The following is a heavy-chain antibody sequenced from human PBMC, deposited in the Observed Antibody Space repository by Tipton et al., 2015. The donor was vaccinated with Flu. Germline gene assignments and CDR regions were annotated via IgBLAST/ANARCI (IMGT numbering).Heavy chain of an antibody. V-gene: IGHV3-7*01. J-gene: IGHJ3*02. CDR1: GFTFSSYW. D-gene: IGHD6-6*01. CDR3: AREYSSSSGDGYDI. Sequence: SLRLSCATSGFTFSSYWMIWVRQAPGKGLEWVANIKQDGSEKYYVDSVKGRFTISRDNAKNSLYLQMNSLRAEDTAVYYCAREYSSSSGDGYDIWGQGTMVTVSS. CDR2: IKQDGSEK.